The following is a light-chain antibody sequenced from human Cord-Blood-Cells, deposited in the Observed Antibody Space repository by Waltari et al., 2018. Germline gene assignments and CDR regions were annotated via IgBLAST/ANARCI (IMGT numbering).Light chain of an antibody. CDR1: QSVSSN. CDR2: GSS. CDR3: QQYNNWPYT. J-gene: IGKJ2*01. Sequence: EIVMTQSPATLSVSPGERATLSCRASQSVSSNLAWYQQKPGQAPRLLIYGSSTRSTGIRARFMCSGSGTCFTLTISSLQSEDFAVYYCQQYNNWPYTFGQGTKLEIK. V-gene: IGKV3-15*01.